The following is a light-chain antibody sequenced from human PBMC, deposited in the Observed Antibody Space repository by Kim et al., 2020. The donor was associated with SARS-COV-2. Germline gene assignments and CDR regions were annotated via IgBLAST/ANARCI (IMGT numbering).Light chain of an antibody. Sequence: GKKVPISCTRSSGSIDDTYVQWYQQRPGGVPTTVIYEDDQRPSGVSDRFSGSIDNSSNSASLTISGLRTEDEADYYCQSYNRDNVIFGGGTKVTVL. CDR2: EDD. CDR1: SGSIDDTY. J-gene: IGLJ2*01. CDR3: QSYNRDNVI. V-gene: IGLV6-57*03.